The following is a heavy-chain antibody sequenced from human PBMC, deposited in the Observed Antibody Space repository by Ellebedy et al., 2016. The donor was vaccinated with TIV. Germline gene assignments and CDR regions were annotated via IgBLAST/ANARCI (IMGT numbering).Heavy chain of an antibody. CDR1: GYSFTTYW. J-gene: IGHJ4*02. Sequence: GESLKISCKGSGYSFTTYWIGWVRQMPRKGLEWMGIIYLGDSDATYSPSFQGQVTISADKSISTAYLQWSSLKASDTAMYYCARHLGIQPQYYFDYWGQGTLVTVSS. CDR2: IYLGDSDA. V-gene: IGHV5-51*01. CDR3: ARHLGIQPQYYFDY. D-gene: IGHD5-18*01.